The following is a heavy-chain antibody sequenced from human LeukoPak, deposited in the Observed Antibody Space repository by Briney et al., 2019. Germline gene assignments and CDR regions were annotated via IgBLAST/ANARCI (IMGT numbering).Heavy chain of an antibody. V-gene: IGHV1-69*01. CDR2: IIPIFGTA. Sequence: ASVKVSCKASGGTFSSYAISWVRQAPGQGLEWMGGIIPIFGTANYAQKFQGRVTITADESTSTAYMELSSLRSEDTAVYYCARRGFGELLYAFDYWGQGTLVTVSS. CDR1: GGTFSSYA. CDR3: ARRGFGELLYAFDY. D-gene: IGHD3-10*01. J-gene: IGHJ4*02.